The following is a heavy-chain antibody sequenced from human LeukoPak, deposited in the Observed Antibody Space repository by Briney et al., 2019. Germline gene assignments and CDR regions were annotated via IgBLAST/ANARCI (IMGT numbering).Heavy chain of an antibody. CDR1: GGSISSYY. V-gene: IGHV4-4*07. J-gene: IGHJ4*02. Sequence: SETLSLTCTVSGGSISSYYWSWIRQPAGKGLEWIGRIYTSGSTNYNPSLESRVTMSVDTSKNQFSLKLSSVTAADTAVYYCARGADSSGYQLPFDYWGQGTLVTVSS. CDR2: IYTSGST. CDR3: ARGADSSGYQLPFDY. D-gene: IGHD3-22*01.